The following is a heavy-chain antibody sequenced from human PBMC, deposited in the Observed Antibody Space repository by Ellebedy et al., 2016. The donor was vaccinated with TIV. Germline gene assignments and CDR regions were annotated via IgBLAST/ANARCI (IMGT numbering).Heavy chain of an antibody. J-gene: IGHJ6*02. CDR1: GFTFSSYW. V-gene: IGHV3-74*01. D-gene: IGHD3-3*01. CDR3: ASTRV. Sequence: GESLKISCAASGFTFSSYWMHWVRQVPGKGLAWVSRINSDGSNTSYADSVKGRFTISRDNAKNTLYLQMNSLRAEDTAVYYCASTRVWGQGTTVTVSS. CDR2: INSDGSNT.